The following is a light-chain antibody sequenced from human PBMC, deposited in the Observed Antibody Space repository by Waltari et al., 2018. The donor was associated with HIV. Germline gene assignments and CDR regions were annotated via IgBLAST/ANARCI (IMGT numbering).Light chain of an antibody. V-gene: IGLV1-47*01. CDR1: SSNIGSNS. Sequence: QSELTQPPSVSGTPGQRVTISCSGSSSNIGSNSVYWYQQLPGTAPKLLISRNNQRPPGVPDRFSGSKSGTSASLAISGRRAEDEADYFCAASDDSLSGWLFGGGTKLTVL. CDR3: AASDDSLSGWL. J-gene: IGLJ3*02. CDR2: RNN.